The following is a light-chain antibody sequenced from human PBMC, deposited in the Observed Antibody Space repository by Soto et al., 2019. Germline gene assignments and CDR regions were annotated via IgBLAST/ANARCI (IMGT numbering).Light chain of an antibody. CDR3: LQHSSYLS. CDR2: KAS. V-gene: IGKV1-5*03. J-gene: IGKJ1*01. Sequence: DIQMTQSPSTLSASVGDRVTITCRASQSITNWLAWYQQKPGKAPKLLIYKASTLKSGVPSRFSGSGSGTEFTLTISSLQPEDFATYYCLQHSSYLSFGQGTKVDIK. CDR1: QSITNW.